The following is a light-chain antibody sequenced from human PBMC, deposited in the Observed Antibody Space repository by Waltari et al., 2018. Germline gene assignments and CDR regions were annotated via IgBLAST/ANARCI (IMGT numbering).Light chain of an antibody. CDR3: QVWDSSTVV. CDR1: NIGSKN. Sequence: SYEMTQPLSASVALGQTARITCGGNNIGSKNVHWYQQESGQAPVLVIYRNTNRPPGIPGRFAGSNSGNTATLTISRAQAGDEADYYCQVWDSSTVVFGGGTKLTVL. V-gene: IGLV3-9*01. J-gene: IGLJ3*02. CDR2: RNT.